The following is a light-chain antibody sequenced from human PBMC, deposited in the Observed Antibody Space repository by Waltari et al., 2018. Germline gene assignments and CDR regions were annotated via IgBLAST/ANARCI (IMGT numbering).Light chain of an antibody. J-gene: IGLJ3*02. CDR2: DDS. CDR1: NIGSKN. CDR3: QVWDAGSDHVV. Sequence: SYVLTQSPSVSVAPGQTARITCGGNNIGSKNVHWYQQKPGQAPVLVVYDDSDRPSGIPERFSGSNSENTATLAISRVEAGDEAAYYCQVWDAGSDHVVFGGGTKLTVL. V-gene: IGLV3-21*02.